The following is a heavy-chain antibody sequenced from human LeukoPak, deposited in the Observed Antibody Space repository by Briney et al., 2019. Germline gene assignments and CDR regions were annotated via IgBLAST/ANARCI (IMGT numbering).Heavy chain of an antibody. V-gene: IGHV3-7*03. J-gene: IGHJ4*02. CDR2: IKQDGSDR. Sequence: GGSLRLSCAASGFTFRNYWMSWVRQVPGTGLEWVANIKQDGSDRNYVTSVRGRFTISRDNAESSLYLQMNSLRAEDTAVYYCANHYDYVWGSDGNWGQGTLVTVSS. CDR1: GFTFRNYW. D-gene: IGHD3-16*01. CDR3: ANHYDYVWGSDGN.